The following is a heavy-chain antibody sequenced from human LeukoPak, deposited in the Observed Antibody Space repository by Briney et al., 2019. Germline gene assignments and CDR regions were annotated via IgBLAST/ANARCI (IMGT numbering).Heavy chain of an antibody. CDR1: GSNFNTHG. D-gene: IGHD3-3*01. J-gene: IGHJ6*02. CDR3: AKVYHDFWGGYLGRGPKTHYYSMDV. Sequence: GGSLRLSCVASGSNFNTHGMTWVRQAPGKGLEWVSGISGSGGGTYYADYLRGRFTVSRQNSRNTLFLQMDDLRADDTAVYFCAKVYHDFWGGYLGRGPKTHYYSMDVWGQGTTVTVSS. CDR2: ISGSGGGT. V-gene: IGHV3-23*01.